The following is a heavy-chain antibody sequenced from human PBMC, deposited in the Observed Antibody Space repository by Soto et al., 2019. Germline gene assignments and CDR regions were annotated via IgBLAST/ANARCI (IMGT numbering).Heavy chain of an antibody. Sequence: ASVKVSCKASGFTFTSSAVQWVRQARGRRLEWIGWIVVGSGNTNYAQKFQERVTITRDMSTSTAYMELSSLRSDDTAVYYCARGRDYVWGSYRRTTEFDYWAQGTLVTVSS. CDR2: IVVGSGNT. V-gene: IGHV1-58*01. D-gene: IGHD3-16*02. J-gene: IGHJ4*02. CDR1: GFTFTSSA. CDR3: ARGRDYVWGSYRRTTEFDY.